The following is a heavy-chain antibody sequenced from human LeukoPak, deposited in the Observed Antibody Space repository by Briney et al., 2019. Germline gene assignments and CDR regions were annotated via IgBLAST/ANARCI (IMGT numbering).Heavy chain of an antibody. CDR3: AKDLLGAYNQGTFDY. V-gene: IGHV3-23*01. CDR1: RFTFSSYA. J-gene: IGHJ4*02. Sequence: GGSLRLSCAASRFTFSSYAMSWVRQAPGKGLEWVSAISGSGGSTYYADSVKGRFTISRDNSKNTLYLQMNSLRAEDTAVYYCAKDLLGAYNQGTFDYWGQGTLVTVSS. CDR2: ISGSGGST. D-gene: IGHD1-26*01.